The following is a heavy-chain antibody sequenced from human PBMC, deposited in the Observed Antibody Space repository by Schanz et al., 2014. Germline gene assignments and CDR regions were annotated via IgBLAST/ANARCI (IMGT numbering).Heavy chain of an antibody. D-gene: IGHD3-10*01. J-gene: IGHJ6*03. CDR1: GYTFTDYP. V-gene: IGHV1-3*04. CDR2: INTASGNT. CDR3: ARVSIECERGKSYDYYMDV. Sequence: QVQLVQSGAEVKKPGASVKVSCKTSGYTFTDYPINWVRQAPGRRLEWMGWINTASGNTRYSEAFQGRVTMTSNTSATTAYMELSSLTTEGTAVYYCARVSIECERGKSYDYYMDVWGRGTTVTVSS.